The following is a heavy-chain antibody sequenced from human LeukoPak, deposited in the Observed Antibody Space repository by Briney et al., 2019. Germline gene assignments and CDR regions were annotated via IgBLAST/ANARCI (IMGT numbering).Heavy chain of an antibody. D-gene: IGHD3-22*01. CDR3: AKEVLATYYYDSSGYPLGY. Sequence: PGGSLRLSCAASGFTFSGYGMHWVRQAPGKGLEWVAVISYDGSNKYYADSVKGRFTISRDNSKNTLYLQMNSLRAEDTAVYYCAKEVLATYYYDSSGYPLGYWGQGTLVTVSS. CDR2: ISYDGSNK. V-gene: IGHV3-30*18. CDR1: GFTFSGYG. J-gene: IGHJ4*02.